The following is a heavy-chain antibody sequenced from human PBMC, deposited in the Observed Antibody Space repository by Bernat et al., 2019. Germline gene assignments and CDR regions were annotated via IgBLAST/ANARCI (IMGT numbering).Heavy chain of an antibody. J-gene: IGHJ4*02. CDR2: ISAYNGNT. V-gene: IGHV1-18*01. CDR3: ARDCSGGSCYPDQYYFDY. Sequence: QVQLVQSGAEVKKPGASVKVSCMASGYTFTSYGISWVRQAPGQGLEWMGWISAYNGNTNYAQKLQGRVTMTTDTSTSTAYMELRSLRSDDTAVYYCARDCSGGSCYPDQYYFDYWGQGTLVTVSS. D-gene: IGHD2-15*01. CDR1: GYTFTSYG.